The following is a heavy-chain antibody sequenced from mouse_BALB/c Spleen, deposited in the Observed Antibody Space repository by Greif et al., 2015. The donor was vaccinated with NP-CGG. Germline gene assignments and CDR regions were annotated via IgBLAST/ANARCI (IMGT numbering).Heavy chain of an antibody. D-gene: IGHD2-1*01. J-gene: IGHJ2*02. CDR2: INRICGST. V-gene: IGHV5-6-3*01. CDR1: GFTFSSYG. Sequence: EVKVVESRGGLVQPGGSLKLSCAASGFTFSSYGMSWVRPTPDTRLELVATINRICGSTYYPVSVKCRFTIYRDNAKNTLSLQMSSLKPEDTAMYYCARVGNFIDYGGQGTSLTASS. CDR3: ARVGNFIDY.